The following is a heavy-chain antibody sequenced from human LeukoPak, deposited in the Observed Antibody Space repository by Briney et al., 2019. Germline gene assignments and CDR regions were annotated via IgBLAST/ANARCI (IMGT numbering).Heavy chain of an antibody. CDR3: ARDGTTVVGATIPFDY. J-gene: IGHJ4*02. CDR1: GYTFTAYY. Sequence: ASVKVSCKASGYTFTAYYMHWVRQAPGLGLEWMGWINPNSGDTKYAQKFQGRVTMTRDTSISTAYTDLSSLRSDDTAVYYCARDGTTVVGATIPFDYWGQGTLVTVSS. CDR2: INPNSGDT. D-gene: IGHD1-26*01. V-gene: IGHV1-2*02.